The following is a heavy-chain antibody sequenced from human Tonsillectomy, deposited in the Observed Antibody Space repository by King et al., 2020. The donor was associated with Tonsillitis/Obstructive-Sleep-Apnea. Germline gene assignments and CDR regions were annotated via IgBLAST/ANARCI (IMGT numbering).Heavy chain of an antibody. CDR3: ARDVHGLNTNYYMDV. D-gene: IGHD3-22*01. CDR2: IYSGSTT. Sequence: VQLVESGGGLIQPGGSLRLSCAASGFTVTSNYMSWVRQAPGKGLEWVSTIYSGSTTYYADSVRGRFTISRENSKNTLYLQMNSLRAEDSAVYYCARDVHGLNTNYYMDVWGKGTTVTVSS. J-gene: IGHJ6*03. CDR1: GFTVTSNY. V-gene: IGHV3-53*01.